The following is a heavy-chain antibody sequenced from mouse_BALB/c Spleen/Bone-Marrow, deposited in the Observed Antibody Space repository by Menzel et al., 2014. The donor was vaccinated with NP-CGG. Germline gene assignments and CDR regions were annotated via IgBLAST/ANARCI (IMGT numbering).Heavy chain of an antibody. CDR1: GFNIKDTY. V-gene: IGHV14-3*02. CDR2: TDPANGNT. J-gene: IGHJ4*01. CDR3: ARREYYAMDY. Sequence: VQLKDSGAELVKPGASVKLSCTASGFNIKDTYMHWVKQRPEQGLEWIGRTDPANGNTKYDPKFQGKATITADTSSNTAYLQLSSLTSEDTAVYYCARREYYAMDYWGQGTSVTVSS.